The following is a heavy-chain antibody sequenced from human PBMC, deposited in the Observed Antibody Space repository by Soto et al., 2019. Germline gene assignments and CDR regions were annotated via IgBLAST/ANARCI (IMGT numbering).Heavy chain of an antibody. J-gene: IGHJ4*02. CDR3: ARDLDPPLRIAAEIDY. Sequence: GGSLRLSCAASGFTFSSYSMNWVRQAPGKGLEWVSSISSSSSYIYYADSVKGRFTISRDNAKNSLYLQMNSLRAEDTAVYYCARDLDPPLRIAAEIDYWGQGTLVTVSS. D-gene: IGHD6-6*01. CDR2: ISSSSSYI. CDR1: GFTFSSYS. V-gene: IGHV3-21*01.